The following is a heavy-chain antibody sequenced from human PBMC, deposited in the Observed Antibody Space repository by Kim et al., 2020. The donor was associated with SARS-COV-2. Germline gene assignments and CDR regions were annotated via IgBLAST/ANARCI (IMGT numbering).Heavy chain of an antibody. CDR3: ARELWGSSSPDY. D-gene: IGHD6-13*01. Sequence: YYADSVKGRFTISRDNAKNALYLQMNSLRAEDTAVYYCARELWGSSSPDYWGQGTLVTVSS. J-gene: IGHJ4*02. V-gene: IGHV3-48*04.